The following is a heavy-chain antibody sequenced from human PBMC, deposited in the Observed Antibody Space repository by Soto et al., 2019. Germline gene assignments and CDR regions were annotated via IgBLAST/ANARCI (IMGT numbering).Heavy chain of an antibody. CDR3: ARENDLYYCGMDV. CDR1: GYTFTSYG. D-gene: IGHD3-3*01. J-gene: IGHJ6*02. Sequence: ASVKVSCKASGYTFTSYGITWVRQAPGQGLEWMGWISAHNGNTNYEQRLQGRVTMTTDTPTSTAYMELMSLRSDDTAVYYCARENDLYYCGMDVWGQGTTVTVSS. CDR2: ISAHNGNT. V-gene: IGHV1-18*04.